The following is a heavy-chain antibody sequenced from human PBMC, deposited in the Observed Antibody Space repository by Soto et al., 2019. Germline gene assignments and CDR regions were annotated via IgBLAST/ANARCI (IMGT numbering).Heavy chain of an antibody. J-gene: IGHJ4*02. CDR2: IIPIFGTA. CDR1: GGTFSSYA. V-gene: IGHV1-69*12. CDR3: ARSTYYYDSSGYYVSLYYFDY. Sequence: QVQLVQSGAEVKKPGSSVKVSCKASGGTFSSYAISWVRQAPGQGLEWMGGIIPIFGTANYAQKFQGRVTITAEESTSTAYMELSSLSSEDTAVYYCARSTYYYDSSGYYVSLYYFDYWGQGTLVTVSS. D-gene: IGHD3-22*01.